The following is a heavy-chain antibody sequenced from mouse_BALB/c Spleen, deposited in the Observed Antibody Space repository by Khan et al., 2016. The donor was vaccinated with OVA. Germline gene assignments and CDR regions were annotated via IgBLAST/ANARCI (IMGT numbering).Heavy chain of an antibody. V-gene: IGHV1S137*01. CDR2: VSTYYGNT. Sequence: VQLQESGPELVRPGVSVKISCKGPDYTFTDYPMHWVRQSHVKSLEWIGAVSTYYGNTNYNQKFKGKAIMTVDKSSSTAYMELARLTSEDSAIYHCVRDDGYSLFAYWGQGTLVTVSA. D-gene: IGHD2-3*01. CDR1: DYTFTDYP. CDR3: VRDDGYSLFAY. J-gene: IGHJ3*01.